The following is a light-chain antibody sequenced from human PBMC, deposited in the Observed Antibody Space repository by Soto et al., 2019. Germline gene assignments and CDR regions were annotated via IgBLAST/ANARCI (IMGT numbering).Light chain of an antibody. Sequence: EIVLTQSPGNLSLSPGERATLSCRASQSVSSSYLAWYQQKPGQAPRLLIYGASSRATGIPDRFSGSGSGTDFTLTISRLEPEDFAVYYCQQYGSSPVTFGQGTKVDIK. CDR2: GAS. J-gene: IGKJ1*01. CDR3: QQYGSSPVT. V-gene: IGKV3-20*01. CDR1: QSVSSSY.